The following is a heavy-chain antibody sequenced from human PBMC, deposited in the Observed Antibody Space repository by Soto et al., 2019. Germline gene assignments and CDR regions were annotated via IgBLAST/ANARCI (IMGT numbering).Heavy chain of an antibody. D-gene: IGHD4-4*01. CDR2: IDPSDSYT. CDR3: ASGYSNYYYYGMDV. CDR1: GYSFTSYW. V-gene: IGHV5-10-1*01. Sequence: GESMKISCKGSGYSFTSYWLSWVRQMPGKGLEWMGRIDPSDSYTNYSPSFQGHVTISADKSISTAYLQWSSLKASDTAMYYCASGYSNYYYYGMDVCGQGTTVIGSS. J-gene: IGHJ6*01.